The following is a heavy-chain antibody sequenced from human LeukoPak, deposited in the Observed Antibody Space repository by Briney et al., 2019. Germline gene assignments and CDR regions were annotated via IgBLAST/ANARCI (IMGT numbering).Heavy chain of an antibody. V-gene: IGHV3-21*01. CDR1: GFTFSSYS. Sequence: PGGSLRLSCADSGFTFSSYSMNWVRQAPGKGLEWVSSISSSSSYIYYADSVKGRFTISRDNAKNSLYLQMNSLRAEDTAVDYCARDCWDYGSGSYCGIDYWGQGTLVTVSS. CDR3: ARDCWDYGSGSYCGIDY. J-gene: IGHJ4*02. CDR2: ISSSSSYI. D-gene: IGHD3-10*01.